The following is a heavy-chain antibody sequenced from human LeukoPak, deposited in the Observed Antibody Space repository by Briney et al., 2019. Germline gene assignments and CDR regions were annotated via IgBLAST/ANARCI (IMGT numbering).Heavy chain of an antibody. CDR3: ARDDYPDYYYYGMDV. D-gene: IGHD4-11*01. V-gene: IGHV3-21*01. CDR2: ISSSSSYI. J-gene: IGHJ6*02. Sequence: GGSLRLSCAASGFTFSSYSMNWVRQAPGKGLEWVSSISSSSSYIYYADSVKGRFTISRDNAKNSLYLQMNSLRAEDTAVYYCARDDYPDYYYYGMDVWGQGTTVTVSS. CDR1: GFTFSSYS.